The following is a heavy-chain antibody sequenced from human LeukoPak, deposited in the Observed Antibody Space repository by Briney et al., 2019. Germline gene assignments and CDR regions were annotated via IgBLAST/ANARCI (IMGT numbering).Heavy chain of an antibody. D-gene: IGHD6-13*01. J-gene: IGHJ4*02. Sequence: SETLSLTCAVYGGSFSGYYWSWIRQPPGKGLEWIGEINHSGSTNYNPSLKSRVTISVDTSKNQFSLKLSSVTAADTAVYYCARGLGSSSSWYKSYFDYWGQGTLVTVSS. CDR1: GGSFSGYY. CDR2: INHSGST. CDR3: ARGLGSSSSWYKSYFDY. V-gene: IGHV4-34*01.